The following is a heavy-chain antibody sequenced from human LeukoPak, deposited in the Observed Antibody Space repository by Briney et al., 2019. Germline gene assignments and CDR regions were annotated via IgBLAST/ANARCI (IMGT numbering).Heavy chain of an antibody. CDR3: ARDLLSPGYSYGRFDY. D-gene: IGHD5-18*01. CDR2: IIPIFGTA. Sequence: SVKVSCKVSGYTLTELSMHWVRQAPGQGLEWMGGIIPIFGTANYAQKFQGRVTITADESTSTAYMELSSLRSEDTAVYYCARDLLSPGYSYGRFDYWGQGTLVTVSS. CDR1: GYTLTELS. V-gene: IGHV1-69*13. J-gene: IGHJ4*02.